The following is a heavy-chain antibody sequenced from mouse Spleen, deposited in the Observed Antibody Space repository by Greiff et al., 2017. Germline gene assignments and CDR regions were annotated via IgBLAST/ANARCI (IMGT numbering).Heavy chain of an antibody. D-gene: IGHD1-1*01. J-gene: IGHJ1*03. CDR3: ARDGTTVVAHWYFDV. CDR1: GYTFTDYN. CDR2: INPNNGGT. V-gene: IGHV1-18*01. Sequence: EVKLLESGPELVKPGASVKIPCKASGYTFTDYNMDWVKQSHGKSLEWIGDINPNNGGTIYNQKFKGKATLTVDKSSSTAYMELRSLTSEDTAVYYCARDGTTVVAHWYFDVWGTGTTVTVSS.